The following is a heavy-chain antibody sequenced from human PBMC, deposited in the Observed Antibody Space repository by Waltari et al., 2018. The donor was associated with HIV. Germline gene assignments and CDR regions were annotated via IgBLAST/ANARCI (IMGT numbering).Heavy chain of an antibody. D-gene: IGHD3-10*01. J-gene: IGHJ4*03. CDR3: VRDSFGFDI. CDR2: TFYRSEWLF. CDR1: RDSLSSKTAA. V-gene: IGHV6-1*01. Sequence: QVRLQQSGPGVMKTSQTLSLTCDVSRDSLSSKTAAWNWVRWSPSRGLEWLGKTFYRSEWLFDYATPLKGRLSISVDIPKNQFSLHLTSLTTEDTATYYCVRDSFGFDIWGQGT.